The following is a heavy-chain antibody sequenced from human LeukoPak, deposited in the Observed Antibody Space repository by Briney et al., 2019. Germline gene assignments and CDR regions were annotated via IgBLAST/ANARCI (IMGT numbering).Heavy chain of an antibody. Sequence: ASVKVSCKASGYTFTSYGISWVRQAPGQGLEWMGWISAYNGNTNYAQKLQGRATMTTDTSTSTAYMELRSLRSDDTAVYYCARADWSGYRYCSSTSCSPFFDYWGQGTLVTVSS. CDR3: ARADWSGYRYCSSTSCSPFFDY. V-gene: IGHV1-18*01. CDR1: GYTFTSYG. D-gene: IGHD2-2*01. J-gene: IGHJ4*02. CDR2: ISAYNGNT.